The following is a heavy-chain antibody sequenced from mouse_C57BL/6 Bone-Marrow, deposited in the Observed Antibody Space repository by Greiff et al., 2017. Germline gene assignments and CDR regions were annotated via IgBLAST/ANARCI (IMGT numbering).Heavy chain of an antibody. Sequence: QVQLQQPGAELVRPGSSVKLSCKASGYTFTTYRMDWMKQRPGQGLEWIGKFYPSDSETHYNQKFKDKATLTVDKSSSTAYMQLGSLTSEYSSVYYCARGGSSTWFAYWGQGTLVTVSA. CDR3: ARGGSSTWFAY. CDR2: FYPSDSET. CDR1: GYTFTTYR. V-gene: IGHV1-61*01. J-gene: IGHJ3*01.